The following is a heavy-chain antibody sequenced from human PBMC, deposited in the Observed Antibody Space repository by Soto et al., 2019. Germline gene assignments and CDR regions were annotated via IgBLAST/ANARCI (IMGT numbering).Heavy chain of an antibody. CDR2: IVVGSGNT. CDR1: GFTFPSSA. Sequence: QMQLVQSGPEVKKPWTSVKVSCKASGFTFPSSAVQWVRQARGQRLEWIARIVVGSGNTNYAQKFQERLTISRDMSTNTAYMELSSLRSEDTAVYYCAAGPYYYDTSGTDFDCWGQGTLVTVSS. V-gene: IGHV1-58*01. CDR3: AAGPYYYDTSGTDFDC. J-gene: IGHJ4*02. D-gene: IGHD3-22*01.